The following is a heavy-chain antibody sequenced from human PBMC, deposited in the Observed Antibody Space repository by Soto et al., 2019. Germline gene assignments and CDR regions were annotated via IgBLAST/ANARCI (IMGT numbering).Heavy chain of an antibody. D-gene: IGHD5-12*01. CDR3: ARGTRDGYNYGSFGY. CDR1: GFTFSSYA. J-gene: IGHJ4*02. Sequence: EVQLVESGGGLVQPGGSLRLSCAASGFTFSSYAMHWVRQAPGKGLEYVSATSSNGGSTYYANSVKGSFTISRDNSKNTLYLQMGSLRAEDMAVYCCARGTRDGYNYGSFGYWGQGTLVTVSS. CDR2: TSSNGGST. V-gene: IGHV3-64*01.